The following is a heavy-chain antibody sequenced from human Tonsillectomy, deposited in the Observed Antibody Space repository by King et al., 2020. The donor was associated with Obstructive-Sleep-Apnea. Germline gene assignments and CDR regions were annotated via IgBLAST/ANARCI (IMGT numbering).Heavy chain of an antibody. CDR1: GGSISTYY. V-gene: IGHV4-59*08. J-gene: IGHJ4*02. CDR2: IYYRGIT. CDR3: ARGGYYYFDY. D-gene: IGHD3-22*01. Sequence: HVQLQESGPGLVKPSETLSLTCTVSGGSISTYYWSWIRQPPGKGLEWIGYIYYRGITYYNPSLKSRITISVDTSKNQFSLNLSAVTAADTAVYYCARGGYYYFDYWGQGTLATVSS.